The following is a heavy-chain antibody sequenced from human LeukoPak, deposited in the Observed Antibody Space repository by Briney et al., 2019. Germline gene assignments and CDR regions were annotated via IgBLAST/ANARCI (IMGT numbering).Heavy chain of an antibody. V-gene: IGHV1-18*01. J-gene: IGHJ3*02. CDR2: ISAYNGNT. Sequence: GASVKVPCKASGYTFTSYGIRWVRQAPGQGLEWMGWISAYNGNTNYAQKLQGRVTMTTDTSTSTAYMELRSLRSDDTAVYYCARDAGGLLWFGELFAPVIDIWGQGTMVTVSS. D-gene: IGHD3-10*01. CDR3: ARDAGGLLWFGELFAPVIDI. CDR1: GYTFTSYG.